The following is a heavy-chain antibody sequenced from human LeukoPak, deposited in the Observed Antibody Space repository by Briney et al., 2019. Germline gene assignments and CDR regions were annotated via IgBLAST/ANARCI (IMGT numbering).Heavy chain of an antibody. CDR2: IYYSGST. CDR3: ARRTVATTGVDY. D-gene: IGHD5-12*01. CDR1: GGSISSYY. V-gene: IGHV4-59*01. J-gene: IGHJ4*02. Sequence: KPSETLSLTCTVSGGSISSYYWSWIRQPPGKGLEWIGYIYYSGSTNYNPSLKSRVTISVDTSKNQFSLKLSSVTAADTAVYYCARRTVATTGVDYWGQGSLVTVSS.